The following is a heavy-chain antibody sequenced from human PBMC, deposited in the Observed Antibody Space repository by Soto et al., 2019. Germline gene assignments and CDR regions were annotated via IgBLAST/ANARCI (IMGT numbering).Heavy chain of an antibody. D-gene: IGHD6-13*01. V-gene: IGHV5-51*01. CDR1: GYSFTSYW. J-gene: IGHJ6*02. Sequence: GESLKISCKGSGYSFTSYWIGWVRQMPGKGLEGMGIIYPGDSDTRYSPSFQGQVTISADKSISTAYLQWSGLKASDTAMYYCARTAAAGKYYYGMDVWGQGTTVTVSS. CDR3: ARTAAAGKYYYGMDV. CDR2: IYPGDSDT.